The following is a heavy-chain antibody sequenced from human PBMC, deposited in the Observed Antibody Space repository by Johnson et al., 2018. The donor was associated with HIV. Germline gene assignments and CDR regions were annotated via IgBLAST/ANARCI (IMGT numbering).Heavy chain of an antibody. Sequence: QVQLVESGGGLVKPGGSLRLSCAASGFTFSDYYMSWIRQAPGKGLEWVSYISSSGSIIYSTDSVQGRFTISRDNVKNSLYLQMDSLRPEDTAVYYCVWYCSGGCSSAFDIWGQGTMVTVSS. V-gene: IGHV3-11*04. CDR3: VWYCSGGCSSAFDI. CDR2: ISSSGSII. CDR1: GFTFSDYY. D-gene: IGHD2-15*01. J-gene: IGHJ3*02.